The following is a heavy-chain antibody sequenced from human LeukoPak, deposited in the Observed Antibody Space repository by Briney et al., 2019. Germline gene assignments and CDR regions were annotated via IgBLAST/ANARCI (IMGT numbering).Heavy chain of an antibody. CDR1: GYTFTSYG. D-gene: IGHD1-14*01. J-gene: IGHJ4*02. V-gene: IGHV1-18*01. Sequence: ASVKVSCKASGYTFTSYGISWVRQAPGQGLEWMGWISAYNGNTNYAQKLQGRVTMTTDTSTSTAYMELRSLRSDDTAVYYCARSPLVPNNLYYFDYWGQGTLVTVSS. CDR3: ARSPLVPNNLYYFDY. CDR2: ISAYNGNT.